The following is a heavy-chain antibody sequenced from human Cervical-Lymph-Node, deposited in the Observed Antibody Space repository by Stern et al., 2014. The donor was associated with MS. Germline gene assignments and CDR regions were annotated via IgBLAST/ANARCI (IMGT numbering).Heavy chain of an antibody. V-gene: IGHV5-51*01. CDR2: IYPGDSDT. Sequence: VQLVQSGAEVKKPGESLKISCKVSGYRFTEYWIGWVRQMPGKGLEWMGGIYPGDSDTRYSPSFQGQVTMSADKSITTAFLQWSSLKASDTAMYYCARHGTTMTTRHFDFWGQGTLVTVSS. CDR1: GYRFTEYW. CDR3: ARHGTTMTTRHFDF. J-gene: IGHJ4*02. D-gene: IGHD4-17*01.